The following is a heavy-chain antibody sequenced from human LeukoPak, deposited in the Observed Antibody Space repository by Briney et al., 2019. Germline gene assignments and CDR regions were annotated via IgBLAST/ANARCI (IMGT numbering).Heavy chain of an antibody. J-gene: IGHJ6*02. CDR1: GFTFSGSA. CDR3: TRHTDRYCSGAGCYVNYFYGLGV. D-gene: IGHD2-15*01. CDR2: IRSKANSYVT. Sequence: GGSLRLSCVGSGFTFSGSALHWVRQASGKGLEWVGRIRSKANSYVTAYAASLEGRVTISRDDSKNTAYLQMNSLKTEDTAVYFCTRHTDRYCSGAGCYVNYFYGLGVWGQGTTVTVSS. V-gene: IGHV3-73*01.